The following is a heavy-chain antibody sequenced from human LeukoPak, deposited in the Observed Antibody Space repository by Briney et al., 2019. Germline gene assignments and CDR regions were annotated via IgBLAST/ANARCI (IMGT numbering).Heavy chain of an antibody. V-gene: IGHV3-23*01. CDR1: RFTFYSYT. D-gene: IGHD6-6*01. CDR3: AKDRLEGYFDY. J-gene: IGHJ4*02. CDR2: ISGSGGST. Sequence: GGSLRLSCAASRFTFYSYTMYWIRQAPGKGLEWVSAISGSGGSTYYADSVKGRFTISRDNSKNTLYLQMNSLRAEDTAVYYCAKDRLEGYFDYWGQGTLVTVSS.